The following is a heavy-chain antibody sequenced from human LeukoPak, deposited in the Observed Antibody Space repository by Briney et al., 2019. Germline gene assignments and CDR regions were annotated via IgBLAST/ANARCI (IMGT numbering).Heavy chain of an antibody. Sequence: SETLSLTCTVSGGSISSYYWSWIRQPAGKGLEWIGRIYTSGGTNYNPSLKSRVTMSVDTARNQFSLKLSSVPAADRAVYYCARSIGGYYGNWFDPWGQGTLVTVSS. CDR2: IYTSGGT. D-gene: IGHD3-22*01. CDR3: ARSIGGYYGNWFDP. CDR1: GGSISSYY. V-gene: IGHV4-4*07. J-gene: IGHJ5*02.